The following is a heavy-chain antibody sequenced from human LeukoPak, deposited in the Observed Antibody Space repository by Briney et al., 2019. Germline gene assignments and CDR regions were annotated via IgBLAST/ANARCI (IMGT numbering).Heavy chain of an antibody. V-gene: IGHV6-1*01. CDR3: ARSQGSSGDNWFDP. CDR2: TYHRSQWYN. J-gene: IGHJ5*02. CDR1: GDSIFSTSAA. D-gene: IGHD6-6*01. Sequence: SQTLSLTCVISGDSIFSTSAAWNWLRQSPSRGLEWLGRTYHRSQWYNDYAISVKSRITINPDTSKNQFSLQLNSVTPDDTAVYYCARSQGSSGDNWFDPWGQGTLVTVSS.